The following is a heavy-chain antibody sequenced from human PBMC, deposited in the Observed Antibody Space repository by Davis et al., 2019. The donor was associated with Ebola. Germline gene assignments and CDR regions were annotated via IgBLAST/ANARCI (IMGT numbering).Heavy chain of an antibody. D-gene: IGHD3-22*01. Sequence: PSETLSLTCTVSGGSISSHYWTWIRQPPGKELEWIAYIYNSASTSYNPSLRSRVTVSVDTSKNQFSLTLSSVTAADTAVYYCAREGSYSDSSGHYTTPLDSWGQGTLVTVSS. J-gene: IGHJ4*02. CDR2: IYNSAST. CDR1: GGSISSHY. CDR3: AREGSYSDSSGHYTTPLDS. V-gene: IGHV4-59*11.